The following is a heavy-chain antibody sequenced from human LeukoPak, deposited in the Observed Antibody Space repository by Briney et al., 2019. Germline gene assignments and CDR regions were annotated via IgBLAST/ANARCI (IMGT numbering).Heavy chain of an antibody. J-gene: IGHJ4*02. CDR3: ARGAESKRITMVRGVIRSRYYFDY. D-gene: IGHD3-10*01. V-gene: IGHV4-34*01. Sequence: PSETLSLTCAVYGGSFSGYYWSWLRQPPGKGLEWIGEINHSGSTNYNPSLKSRVTISVDTSKNQFSPKLSSVTAADTAVYYCARGAESKRITMVRGVIRSRYYFDYWGQGTLVTVSS. CDR1: GGSFSGYY. CDR2: INHSGST.